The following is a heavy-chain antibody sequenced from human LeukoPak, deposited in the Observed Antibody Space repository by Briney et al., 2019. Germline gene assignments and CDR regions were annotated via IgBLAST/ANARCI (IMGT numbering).Heavy chain of an antibody. CDR2: ISSSSSYI. D-gene: IGHD4-17*01. Sequence: PGGSLRLSCAASGFTFSSYSMNWVRQAPGKGLEWVSSISSSSSYIYYADSVKGRFTISRDNAKNSLYLQMNSLRAEDTAVYCCARAAVTTVDYWGQGTLVTVSS. J-gene: IGHJ4*02. CDR1: GFTFSSYS. V-gene: IGHV3-21*01. CDR3: ARAAVTTVDY.